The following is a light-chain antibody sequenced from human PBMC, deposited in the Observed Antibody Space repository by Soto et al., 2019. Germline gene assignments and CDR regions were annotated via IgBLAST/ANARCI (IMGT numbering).Light chain of an antibody. CDR3: QQYGSSPPYT. CDR1: QSVSSSY. Sequence: EIVLTQSPGTLSLSPGERATLSCRASQSVSSSYLAWYQQTPGQAPRLLIYGASSRATGIPDRFSGSGSVTDFTLTISRLEPEDFAVYYCQQYGSSPPYTFGQGTKLEIK. V-gene: IGKV3-20*01. CDR2: GAS. J-gene: IGKJ2*01.